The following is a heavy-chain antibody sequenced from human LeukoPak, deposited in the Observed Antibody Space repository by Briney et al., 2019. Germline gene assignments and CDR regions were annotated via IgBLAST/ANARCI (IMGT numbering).Heavy chain of an antibody. D-gene: IGHD5-18*01. V-gene: IGHV4-34*01. J-gene: IGHJ4*02. CDR1: GGSFSGYY. CDR3: ARTRVTGNSYGDFFDY. CDR2: INHSGST. Sequence: PSETLSLTCAVYGGSFSGYYWSWIRQPPGKGLEWIGEINHSGSTNYNPSLKSRVTISVDTSKNQFSLKLSSVTAADTAVYYCARTRVTGNSYGDFFDYWGQGTLVTVSS.